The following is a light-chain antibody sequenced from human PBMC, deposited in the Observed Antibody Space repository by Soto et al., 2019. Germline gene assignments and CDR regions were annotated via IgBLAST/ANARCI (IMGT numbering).Light chain of an antibody. J-gene: IGKJ5*01. V-gene: IGKV1-5*03. CDR2: KAS. CDR3: QQYNSYPIT. Sequence: DIQMTQSPSTLSASVGDRVTITCRASQSISSWLAWYQQKPGKDPKLLIYKASSLESGVPSRFSCSGSGTDFTLTISSLHPDELATYDCQQYNSYPITFGQGTRLEIK. CDR1: QSISSW.